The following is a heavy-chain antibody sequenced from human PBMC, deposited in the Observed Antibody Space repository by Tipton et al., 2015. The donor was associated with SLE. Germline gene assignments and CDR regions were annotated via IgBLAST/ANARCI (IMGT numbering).Heavy chain of an antibody. D-gene: IGHD3-10*01. CDR3: AADYPSGSYRFDY. Sequence: LSLTCTVSGGSISNYYWNWIRQPPGKGLEWIAYMYYSGNINYNPSLKSRVTISVDTSKNQFSLKLRSVTAADTAVYYCAADYPSGSYRFDYWGQGTLVSVSS. V-gene: IGHV4-59*01. CDR2: MYYSGNI. J-gene: IGHJ4*02. CDR1: GGSISNYY.